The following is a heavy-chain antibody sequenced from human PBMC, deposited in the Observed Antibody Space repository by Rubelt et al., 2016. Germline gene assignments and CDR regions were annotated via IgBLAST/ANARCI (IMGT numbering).Heavy chain of an antibody. D-gene: IGHD3-16*01. CDR3: ARLGKWSAGGVDY. J-gene: IGHJ4*02. CDR1: GGSISSSSYY. Sequence: QLQLQESGPGLVKPSETLSLTCTVSGGSISSSSYYWGWIRQPPGKGLEWIGSIYYSGSTYYNPSLKSRVTISVDTSKNQVSLNLRSVTAADTAVYYCARLGKWSAGGVDYWGREPWSPSPQ. V-gene: IGHV4-39*01. CDR2: IYYSGST.